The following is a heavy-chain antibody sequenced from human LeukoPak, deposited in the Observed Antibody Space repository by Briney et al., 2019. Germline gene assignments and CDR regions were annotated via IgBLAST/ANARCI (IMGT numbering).Heavy chain of an antibody. J-gene: IGHJ6*03. CDR2: IRSDGSET. CDR1: GFISSNFG. Sequence: GGSLRLSCAASGFISSNFGMHWVRPAPGKGRGWVAFIRSDGSETYYEDSVKGRFTISRDNSKNTLYLQMNSLIAEDTGVYYCAKQLEWLLYMDVWGKGTTVTLSS. CDR3: AKQLEWLLYMDV. V-gene: IGHV3-30*02. D-gene: IGHD3-3*01.